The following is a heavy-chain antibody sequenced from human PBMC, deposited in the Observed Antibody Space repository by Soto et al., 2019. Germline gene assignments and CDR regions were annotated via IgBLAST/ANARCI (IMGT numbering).Heavy chain of an antibody. V-gene: IGHV1-3*04. CDR1: GYTFTNYA. J-gene: IGHJ4*02. D-gene: IGHD5-18*01. CDR3: ASLRRGLGYSYGY. CDR2: INTGNGNT. Sequence: ASVKVSCKASGYTFTNYAMHWMRQAPGQRLEWMGWINTGNGNTKYSQKFQGRVTITRDTSASTAYMELSSLRSEDTAVYYCASLRRGLGYSYGYWGQGTLVTVS.